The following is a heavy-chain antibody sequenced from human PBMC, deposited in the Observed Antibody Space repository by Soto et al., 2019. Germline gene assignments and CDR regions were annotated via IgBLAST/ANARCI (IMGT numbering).Heavy chain of an antibody. CDR3: ASQPLERGSWGWFDP. V-gene: IGHV3-48*02. D-gene: IGHD1-1*01. CDR2: ISSSSSSI. J-gene: IGHJ5*02. CDR1: GFTFSSNR. Sequence: GGSLRLSCVASGFTFSSNRMNWVRQAPGKGLEWVSFISSSSSSIYYADSVKGRFTISRDNAKNSLYLQMNSLRDEDTAVYYRASQPLERGSWGWFDPWGQGTLVTVSS.